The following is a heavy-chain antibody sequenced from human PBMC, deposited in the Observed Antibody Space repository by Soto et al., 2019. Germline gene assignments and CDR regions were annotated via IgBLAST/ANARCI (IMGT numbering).Heavy chain of an antibody. CDR3: AMIDDVINDEGPIAFY. CDR2: IIPIIGKA. J-gene: IGHJ4*02. CDR1: GGTFSSYT. D-gene: IGHD3-16*01. V-gene: IGHV1-69*02. Sequence: QVQLVQSGAEVKKPGSSVKVSCKASGGTFSSYTFIWVRQAPGQGLEWMGRIIPIIGKATSAQNFQGRVTITADKSTSTANLELSSLRSEDTAVSYCAMIDDVINDEGPIAFYWGQGTLVTVSS.